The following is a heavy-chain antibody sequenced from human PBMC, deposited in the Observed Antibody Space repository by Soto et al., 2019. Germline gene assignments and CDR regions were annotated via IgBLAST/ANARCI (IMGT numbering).Heavy chain of an antibody. Sequence: PSETLSLTCTVSGGSISSYYWSWIRQPPGKGLEWIGYIYHSGSSNYNPSLKSRVTILLDTSKNQFSLTLSSVTAADTAVYYCASASKDDAFDIWGQGTMVTVSS. J-gene: IGHJ3*02. D-gene: IGHD3-16*01. V-gene: IGHV4-59*12. CDR2: IYHSGSS. CDR3: ASASKDDAFDI. CDR1: GGSISSYY.